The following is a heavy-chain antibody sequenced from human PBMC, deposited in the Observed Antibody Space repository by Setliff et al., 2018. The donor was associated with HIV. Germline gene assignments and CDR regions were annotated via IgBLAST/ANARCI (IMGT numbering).Heavy chain of an antibody. J-gene: IGHJ3*02. V-gene: IGHV4-34*01. CDR2: IKHSGST. D-gene: IGHD3-22*01. CDR1: GGSFSDYY. CDR3: ARWITTPTKGVFDI. Sequence: SETLSLTCAVHGGSFSDYYWTWIRQPPGKGLEWIGEIKHSGSTNYNPSLKSRVTISVDTAKNQFSLNLTSVTAADTTVYYCARWITTPTKGVFDIWGQGTVVTVSS.